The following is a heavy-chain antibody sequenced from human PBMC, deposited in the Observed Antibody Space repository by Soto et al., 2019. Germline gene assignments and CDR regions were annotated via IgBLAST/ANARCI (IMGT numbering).Heavy chain of an antibody. V-gene: IGHV4-59*08. CDR1: GGSISSYY. CDR2: IYYSGST. D-gene: IGHD6-19*01. Sequence: SETLSLTCTVSGGSISSYYWSWIRQPPGKGLEWIGYIYYSGSTNYNPSLKSRVTISVDTSKNQFSLKLSSVTAADTAVYYCARQTAVAAQNWFDPWGQGTLDTVSS. CDR3: ARQTAVAAQNWFDP. J-gene: IGHJ5*02.